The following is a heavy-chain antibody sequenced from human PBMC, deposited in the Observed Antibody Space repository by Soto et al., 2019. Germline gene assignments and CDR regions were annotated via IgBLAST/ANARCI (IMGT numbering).Heavy chain of an antibody. J-gene: IGHJ4*02. CDR1: GFTLSVFD. V-gene: IGHV3-13*01. CDR2: IGTAGDT. Sequence: GGSLRLSCEACGFTLSVFDMHWVRQPTGKGLEWVSTIGTAGDTYYAVSVKRCFTISRENAKTSLSLQMNRLRVGDTAVYFGARGQEVVSHFFDSWGQGTKGAVYS. CDR3: ARGQEVVSHFFDS.